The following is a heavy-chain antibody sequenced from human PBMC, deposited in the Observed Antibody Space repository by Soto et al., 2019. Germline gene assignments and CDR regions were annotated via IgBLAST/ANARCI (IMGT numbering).Heavy chain of an antibody. Sequence: QVQLQESGPGLVKPSETLSLTCTVSGGSVSSGSYYWSWIRQPPGKGLEWIGYIYYSGSTNYNPSLKSRVTISVDTSKNQVSLKLSSVTAADTAVYYCVCDYGDFDYWGQGTLVTVSS. CDR3: VCDYGDFDY. CDR2: IYYSGST. V-gene: IGHV4-61*01. D-gene: IGHD4-17*01. J-gene: IGHJ4*02. CDR1: GGSVSSGSYY.